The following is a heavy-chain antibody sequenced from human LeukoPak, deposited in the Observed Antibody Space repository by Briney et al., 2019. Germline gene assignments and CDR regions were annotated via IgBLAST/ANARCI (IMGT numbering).Heavy chain of an antibody. CDR1: GGTFSSYA. J-gene: IGHJ6*02. CDR3: ARDLDIVVVAAAVRHYGLDV. V-gene: IGHV1-69*01. Sequence: GASVKVSCKASGGTFSSYAISWVRQAPGQGLEWMGGIIPIFGTANYAQKFQGRVTITADESTSTAYMELSSLRSDDTAVYYCARDLDIVVVAAAVRHYGLDVWGQGTTVTVPS. D-gene: IGHD2-2*02. CDR2: IIPIFGTA.